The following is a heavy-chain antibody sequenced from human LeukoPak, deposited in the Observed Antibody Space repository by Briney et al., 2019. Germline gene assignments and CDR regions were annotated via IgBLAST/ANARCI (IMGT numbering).Heavy chain of an antibody. CDR3: ARVRGSGWYERSYYYYMDV. J-gene: IGHJ6*03. CDR2: ISASGGST. V-gene: IGHV3-23*01. CDR1: GFTFSIYA. Sequence: GGSLRLSCAASGFTFSIYAMTWVRQAPGKGLEWVSVISASGGSTYYTDSVKGRVTISRDNAKNSLYLQMNSLRAEDTAVYYCARVRGSGWYERSYYYYMDVWGKGTTVTISS. D-gene: IGHD6-19*01.